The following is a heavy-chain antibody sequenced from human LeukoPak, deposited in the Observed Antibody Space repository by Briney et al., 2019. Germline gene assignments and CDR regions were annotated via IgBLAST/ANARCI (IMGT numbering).Heavy chain of an antibody. Sequence: ASVTVSCKASGYTFTSYAMHWVRQAPGQRLEWMGWINAGNGNTKYSQKFQGRVTITRDTSASTAYMELSSLRSEDTAVYYCASGSIAVAGQTDYWGQGTLVTVSS. CDR3: ASGSIAVAGQTDY. J-gene: IGHJ4*02. V-gene: IGHV1-3*01. CDR1: GYTFTSYA. CDR2: INAGNGNT. D-gene: IGHD6-19*01.